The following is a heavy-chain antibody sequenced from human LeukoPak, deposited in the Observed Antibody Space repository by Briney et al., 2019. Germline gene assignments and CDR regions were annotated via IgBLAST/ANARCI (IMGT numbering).Heavy chain of an antibody. CDR1: GGSISSGGYY. D-gene: IGHD2-15*01. CDR3: ARSLGYCSGGSCHNYYGMDV. Sequence: SETLSLTCTVSGGSISSGGYYWSWIRQHPGKGLEWIGYIYYSGSTYYNPSLKSRVTISVDTSKNQFSLRLSSVTAADTAVYYCARSLGYCSGGSCHNYYGMDVWGQGTTVTVSS. CDR2: IYYSGST. V-gene: IGHV4-31*03. J-gene: IGHJ6*02.